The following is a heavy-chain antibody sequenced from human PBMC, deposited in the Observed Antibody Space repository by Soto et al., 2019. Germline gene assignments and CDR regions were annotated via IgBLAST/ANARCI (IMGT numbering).Heavy chain of an antibody. CDR2: ISYDGSNK. CDR1: GFTFSSYA. V-gene: IGHV3-30-3*01. J-gene: IGHJ6*02. D-gene: IGHD5-12*01. CDR3: ARSSNPSKWLRRTSGMDV. Sequence: QVQLVESGGGVVQPGRSLRLSCAASGFTFSSYAMHWVRQAPGKGLEWVAVISYDGSNKYYADSVKGRFTISRDNSKNTLYLQMNSLRDEDTAVYYCARSSNPSKWLRRTSGMDVWGQGTTVTVSS.